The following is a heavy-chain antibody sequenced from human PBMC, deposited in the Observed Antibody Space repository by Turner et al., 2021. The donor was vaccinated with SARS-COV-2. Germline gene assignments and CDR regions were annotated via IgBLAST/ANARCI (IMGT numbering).Heavy chain of an antibody. J-gene: IGHJ4*02. D-gene: IGHD3-10*01. CDR2: ISYDGSNK. V-gene: IGHV3-30*18. CDR3: AKDGAPFLLYFGEPTFYFDY. Sequence: QVQLVETGGGVVKPGRSLRLSCAASGFTFRSYCMHWVRQAPGKGLEWVAVISYDGSNKYYADSVKGRFTISRNNSQNTLNLQMNSLRAEDTAVYYCAKDGAPFLLYFGEPTFYFDYWGKGTLLTVSS. CDR1: GFTFRSYC.